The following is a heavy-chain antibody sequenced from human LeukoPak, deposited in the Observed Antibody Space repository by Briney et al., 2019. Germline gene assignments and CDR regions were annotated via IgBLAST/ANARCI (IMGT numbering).Heavy chain of an antibody. CDR3: ARERLLILDY. V-gene: IGHV3-48*01. CDR1: GFTFSSYG. Sequence: GGSLRLSCAGSGFTFSSYGMHWVRQAPGKGLEWVSYISSSSSTIYYADSVKGRFTISRDNAKNSLYLQMNSLRAEDTAVYYCARERLLILDYWGQGTLVTVSS. D-gene: IGHD3-22*01. CDR2: ISSSSSTI. J-gene: IGHJ4*02.